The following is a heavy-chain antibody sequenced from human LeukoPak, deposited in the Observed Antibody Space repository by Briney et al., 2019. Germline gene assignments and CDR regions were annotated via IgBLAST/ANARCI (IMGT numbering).Heavy chain of an antibody. CDR2: ISESGDKT. J-gene: IGHJ4*02. CDR1: GFPFSNYA. V-gene: IGHV3-23*01. Sequence: PGGSLRLSCAASGFPFSNYAMNWVRQAPGKGLEWVSSISESGDKTDYADSVRGRFTISRDNSQNTLYLEMNSLRVEDTGIYCCGKQWVDCWGQGALVTVSS. D-gene: IGHD1-26*01. CDR3: GKQWVDC.